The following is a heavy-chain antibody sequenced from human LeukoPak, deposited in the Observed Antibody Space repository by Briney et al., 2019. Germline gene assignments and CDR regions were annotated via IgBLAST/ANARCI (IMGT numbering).Heavy chain of an antibody. Sequence: ASVKVSCKASGYSPSDYNINWVRQATGQGLEWMGPMNPKSGDPVYAQKFQGRVTMTRDTSTNTVDMELSSLRSEDTAVYYCATGLTPNTFDVWGQGTMVTVSS. CDR1: GYSPSDYN. D-gene: IGHD2-21*02. CDR3: ATGLTPNTFDV. V-gene: IGHV1-8*02. J-gene: IGHJ3*01. CDR2: MNPKSGDP.